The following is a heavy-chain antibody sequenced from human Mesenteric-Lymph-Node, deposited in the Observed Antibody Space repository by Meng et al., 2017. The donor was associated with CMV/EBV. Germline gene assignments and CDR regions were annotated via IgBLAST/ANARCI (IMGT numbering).Heavy chain of an antibody. V-gene: IGHV3-7*01. J-gene: IGHJ4*02. Sequence: ETLSLTCAASGFTFSNYWMSWVRQAPGKGLEWVANINEDGSEKNYVDSVKGRFTISRDNAKNSLHLQMNSLRAEDTAVYYCARILPNYDFWSGYYPLDYWGQGTLVTVSS. CDR2: INEDGSEK. CDR3: ARILPNYDFWSGYYPLDY. D-gene: IGHD3-3*01. CDR1: GFTFSNYW.